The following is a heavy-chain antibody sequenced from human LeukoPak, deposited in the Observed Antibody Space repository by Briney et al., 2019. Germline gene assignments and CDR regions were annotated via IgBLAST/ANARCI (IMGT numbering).Heavy chain of an antibody. CDR3: AKLDVVVPAAILHRGNSGGMDV. CDR1: GFTFSSYA. V-gene: IGHV3-23*01. CDR2: ISGSGGST. D-gene: IGHD2-2*01. Sequence: GGSLRLSCAASGFTFSSYAMSWVRQAPGKGLEWVSAISGSGGSTYYADSVKGRFTISRDNSKNTLYLQMNSLRAEDTAVYYCAKLDVVVPAAILHRGNSGGMDVWGQGTTVTVSS. J-gene: IGHJ6*02.